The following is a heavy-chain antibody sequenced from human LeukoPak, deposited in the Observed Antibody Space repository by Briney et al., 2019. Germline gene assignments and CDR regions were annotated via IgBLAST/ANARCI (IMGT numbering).Heavy chain of an antibody. D-gene: IGHD6-13*01. CDR3: ARGSLAAAGLFDY. CDR1: GGSISRYY. CDR2: LLYSGST. J-gene: IGHJ4*02. Sequence: PSETLSLTCTGSGGSISRYYWSWLRQPPGKGLEWIGYLLYSGSTTYNPSLKSRVTISVDTSKNQFSLKLRELTGLSTAVNDCARGSLAAAGLFDYWGQGTQVTVSS. V-gene: IGHV4-59*12.